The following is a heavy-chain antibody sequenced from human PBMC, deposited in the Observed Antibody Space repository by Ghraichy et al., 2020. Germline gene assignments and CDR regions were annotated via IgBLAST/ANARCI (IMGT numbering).Heavy chain of an antibody. D-gene: IGHD2-2*01. CDR1: GDSVSSNSAA. Sequence: SETLSLTCAISGDSVSSNSAAWNWIRQSPSRGLEWLGRTYYRSKWYNDYAVSVKSRITINPDTSKNQFSLQLNSVTPEDTAVYYCAREGGGYCSSTSCYGYYYYYMDVWGKGTTVTVSS. CDR2: TYYRSKWYN. CDR3: AREGGGYCSSTSCYGYYYYYMDV. J-gene: IGHJ6*03. V-gene: IGHV6-1*01.